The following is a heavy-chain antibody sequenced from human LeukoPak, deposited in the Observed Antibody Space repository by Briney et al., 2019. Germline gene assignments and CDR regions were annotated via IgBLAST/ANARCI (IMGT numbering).Heavy chain of an antibody. J-gene: IGHJ4*02. CDR2: MNPNSGNT. D-gene: IGHD1-26*01. V-gene: IGHV1-8*02. CDR3: ARESELSYSGFDH. CDR1: GCTFTSYD. Sequence: GASVKVSCKASGCTFTSYDINWVRQATGQGLEWMGWMNPNSGNTGYAQKLQGRVTMTTDTSTSTAYMELRSLRSDDTAVYYCARESELSYSGFDHWGQGTLVTVSS.